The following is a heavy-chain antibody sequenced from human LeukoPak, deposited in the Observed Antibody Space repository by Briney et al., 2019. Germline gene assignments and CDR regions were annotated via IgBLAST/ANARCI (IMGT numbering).Heavy chain of an antibody. CDR1: GYTFTSHG. CDR2: INTNTGNP. Sequence: ASVKVSCKASGYTFTSHGMNWVRQAPGQGLEWMGWINTNTGNPTYAQGFTGRFVFSLDTPVSTAYLQINCLKAEDTAVYYCARWFGEFDMDVWGQGTTVTVSS. V-gene: IGHV7-4-1*02. CDR3: ARWFGEFDMDV. D-gene: IGHD3-10*01. J-gene: IGHJ6*02.